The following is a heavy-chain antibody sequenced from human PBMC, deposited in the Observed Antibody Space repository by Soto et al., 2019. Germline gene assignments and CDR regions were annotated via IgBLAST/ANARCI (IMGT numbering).Heavy chain of an antibody. CDR3: ARAGRGYCSGFTCDSGLYGMDV. CDR2: ISHVGNS. Sequence: QVQLEESGPGLVKPSGTLSLTCAVSGDSISSRNWWNWVRQPPGKGLEWIGQISHVGNSNYNPSLQRRLTISVDKSKNQFSLELRSVTAADTAVYYCARAGRGYCSGFTCDSGLYGMDVWGQGTTVTVSS. J-gene: IGHJ6*02. D-gene: IGHD2-15*01. CDR1: GDSISSRNW. V-gene: IGHV4-4*02.